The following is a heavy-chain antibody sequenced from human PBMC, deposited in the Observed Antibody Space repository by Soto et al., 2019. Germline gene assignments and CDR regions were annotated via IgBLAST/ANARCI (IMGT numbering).Heavy chain of an antibody. J-gene: IGHJ4*01. V-gene: IGHV3-23*01. CDR2: ISRDGGNT. Sequence: GGSLRLSCAASGFAFSTYAMGWVRQAPGKGPEWVSSISRDGGNTYSADSVKGRFTISRDNSKNTLYLQMNSLRAEDSALYHCSTDSYFTLKLVRFDYWGLGTLVTVLL. CDR1: GFAFSTYA. D-gene: IGHD3-22*01. CDR3: STDSYFTLKLVRFDY.